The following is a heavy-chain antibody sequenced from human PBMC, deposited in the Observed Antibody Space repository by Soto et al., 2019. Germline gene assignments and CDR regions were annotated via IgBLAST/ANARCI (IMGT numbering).Heavy chain of an antibody. Sequence: QLRLQESGPGLVKPSETLSLICTDSGGSIISSPDWWGWVRQPPGKGPEWIASIYRDGATYYNPSLNSRVTVFVDSSKNQFSLKLTSVTAADTAIYYCARLAGSSFFTYWGQGTWVTVSS. CDR3: ARLAGSSFFTY. D-gene: IGHD6-6*01. CDR1: GGSIISSPDW. J-gene: IGHJ4*02. CDR2: IYRDGAT. V-gene: IGHV4-39*01.